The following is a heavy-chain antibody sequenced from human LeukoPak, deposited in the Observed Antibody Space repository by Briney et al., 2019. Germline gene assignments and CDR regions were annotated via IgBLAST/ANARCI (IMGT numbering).Heavy chain of an antibody. CDR1: GFTFSRHW. D-gene: IGHD6-13*01. CDR2: ISSSSSYI. CDR3: ARVHIAAPVIDY. V-gene: IGHV3-21*01. J-gene: IGHJ4*02. Sequence: GGSLRLSCAAPGFTFSRHWMDWVRQAPGKGLEWVSSISSSSSYIYYADSVKGRFTISRDNAKNSLYLQMNSLRAEDTAVYYCARVHIAAPVIDYWGQGTRVTVSS.